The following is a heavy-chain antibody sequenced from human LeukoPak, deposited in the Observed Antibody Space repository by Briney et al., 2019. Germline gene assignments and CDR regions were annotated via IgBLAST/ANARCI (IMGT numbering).Heavy chain of an antibody. D-gene: IGHD4-17*01. V-gene: IGHV1-69*01. J-gene: IGHJ4*02. CDR2: IIPIFGTA. CDR1: GGTFSSYA. Sequence: GSSVKVSCKASGGTFSSYAISWVRQAPGQGLEWMGGIIPIFGTANYAQKFQGRVTITADESTSTAYMELSSLRSEDTAVYYCASPRGYGDYRLLSYWGQGTLVTVSS. CDR3: ASPRGYGDYRLLSY.